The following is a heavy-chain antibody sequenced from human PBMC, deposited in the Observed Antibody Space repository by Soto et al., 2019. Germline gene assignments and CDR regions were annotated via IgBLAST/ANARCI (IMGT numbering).Heavy chain of an antibody. CDR1: GYTFTSYD. CDR3: ARSRRGSGAFKYYFDY. J-gene: IGHJ4*02. CDR2: MNPNSGNT. D-gene: IGHD3-10*01. Sequence: VASVKVSCKASGYTFTSYDINWVRQATGQGLEWMGWMNPNSGNTGYAQKFQGRVTMTRNTSISTAYMELSSLRSEDTAVYYCARSRRGSGAFKYYFDYWGQGTLVTVSS. V-gene: IGHV1-8*01.